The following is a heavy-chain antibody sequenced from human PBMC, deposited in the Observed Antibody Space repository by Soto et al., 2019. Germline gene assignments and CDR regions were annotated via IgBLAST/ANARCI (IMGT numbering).Heavy chain of an antibody. V-gene: IGHV3-21*01. Sequence: EVQLVESGGGLVKPGESLRLSCAASGFTFNDFSMNWVRQAAGRGPEWVSSIDTTSGYIYYAASVKGRFTISRDNAKNSLYLQMYSLRADDTAVYHCVRDIRLYFRSGYMDVWGRGTTVTVSS. J-gene: IGHJ6*03. CDR3: VRDIRLYFRSGYMDV. CDR2: IDTTSGYI. CDR1: GFTFNDFS. D-gene: IGHD3-9*01.